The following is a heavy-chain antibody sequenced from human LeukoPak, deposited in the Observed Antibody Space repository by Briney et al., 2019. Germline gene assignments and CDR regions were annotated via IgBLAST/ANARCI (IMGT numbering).Heavy chain of an antibody. V-gene: IGHV5-51*01. CDR1: GYSFTSYW. J-gene: IGHJ4*02. CDR2: IYPGDSDT. Sequence: GESLKISCKGSGYSFTSYWIGWARQMPGKGLEWMGIIYPGDSDTRYSPSFQGQVTISADKSIGTAYLQWSSLKASDTAMYYCARHEDVFSLDYWGQGTLVTVSS. CDR3: ARHEDVFSLDY.